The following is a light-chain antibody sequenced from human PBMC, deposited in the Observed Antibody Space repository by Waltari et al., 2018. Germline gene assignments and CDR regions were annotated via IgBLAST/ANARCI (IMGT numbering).Light chain of an antibody. J-gene: IGKJ3*01. CDR3: MQGTGTT. CDR2: KVS. CDR1: QSLVYSDGNTY. V-gene: IGKV2-30*01. Sequence: DVVMTQSPLSLPVTLGQPASISCRSRQSLVYSDGNTYLNWFQQRPVRYPRRLSYKVSDRDSGVPDRVSGSGSGTDFTLKISRVEAEDVGVYYCMQGTGTTFGPGTKVDIK.